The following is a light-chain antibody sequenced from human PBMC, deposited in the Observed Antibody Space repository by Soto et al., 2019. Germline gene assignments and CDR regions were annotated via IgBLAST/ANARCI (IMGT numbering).Light chain of an antibody. CDR3: QQLNTYPVT. J-gene: IGKJ4*01. CDR1: QGISSY. Sequence: AIRMTQSPSSFSASTGDRVTITCRASQGISSYLAWYQQKPGKAPKLLIYAASTLQSGVPSRFSGSGSGTDFTLTISCLQSEDFATYYCQQLNTYPVTFGGGTKVDIK. V-gene: IGKV1-8*01. CDR2: AAS.